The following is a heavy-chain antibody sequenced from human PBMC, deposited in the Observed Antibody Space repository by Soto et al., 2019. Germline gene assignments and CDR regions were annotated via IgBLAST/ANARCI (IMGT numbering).Heavy chain of an antibody. J-gene: IGHJ4*02. CDR1: GGSINSPSHY. CDR2: VFYSGRS. CDR3: ARDNNDFWSLYPLAFDY. V-gene: IGHV4-39*07. D-gene: IGHD3-3*01. Sequence: SETLSLTCTVSGGSINSPSHYWGWVRQPPGKGLEWIGSVFYSGRSYSTPSLKSRVTISVDTSKNQFSLRLTSVTAADTAVYYCARDNNDFWSLYPLAFDYWGQGARVTVSS.